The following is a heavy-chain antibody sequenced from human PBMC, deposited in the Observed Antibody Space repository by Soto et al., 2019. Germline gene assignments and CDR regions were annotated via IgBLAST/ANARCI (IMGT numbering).Heavy chain of an antibody. Sequence: SETLSLTCTVSGGSISSSSYYWGWIRQPTGKGLEWIGSIYYSGSTYYNPPLKSRVTISVDKSKNQFSLKLSSVTAADTAVYYCARLEGLATISDYFDFWGQGTLVTVSS. CDR3: ARLEGLATISDYFDF. J-gene: IGHJ4*02. D-gene: IGHD3-9*01. V-gene: IGHV4-39*01. CDR2: IYYSGST. CDR1: GGSISSSSYY.